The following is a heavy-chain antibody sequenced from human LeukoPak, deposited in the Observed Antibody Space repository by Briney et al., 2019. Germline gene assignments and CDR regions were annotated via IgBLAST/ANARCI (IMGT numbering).Heavy chain of an antibody. V-gene: IGHV3-30-3*01. J-gene: IGHJ4*02. CDR3: ARDGSYCTNGVCYRTRFDY. CDR2: ISYDGSNK. Sequence: GGSLRLSCAASGFTFSSYAMHWVRQAPGKGLEWVAVISYDGSNKYYADSVKGRFTISRDNSKNTLYLQMNSLRAEDTAVYYCARDGSYCTNGVCYRTRFDYLGQGTLVTVSS. D-gene: IGHD2-8*01. CDR1: GFTFSSYA.